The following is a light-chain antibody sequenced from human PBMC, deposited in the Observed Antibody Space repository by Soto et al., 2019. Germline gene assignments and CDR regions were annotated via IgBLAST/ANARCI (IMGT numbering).Light chain of an antibody. V-gene: IGKV1-33*01. CDR1: QDIKKY. CDR3: QQSENFPLT. J-gene: IGKJ4*01. Sequence: DIQMTQSPSSLSASVGDRVTVTCQASQDIKKYLTWYQQKPGKVPKLLIYEASNLETGVPSRFSGSGSGTDFTFAISRLQPEDVATYFCQQSENFPLTFGGGTKVDIK. CDR2: EAS.